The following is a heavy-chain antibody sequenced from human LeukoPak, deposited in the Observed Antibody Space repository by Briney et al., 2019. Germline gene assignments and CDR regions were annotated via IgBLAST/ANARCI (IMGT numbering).Heavy chain of an antibody. J-gene: IGHJ4*02. Sequence: GGSLRLSCAASGFTFSNYAMTWVRQAPGKGLEWVSGISESGSSTYYADSVKGRFTLSRDYPKNTLYLQMNSLRAEDTAVYFCAKDRGSIAAGGSDYWGQGTLVTVSS. CDR2: ISESGSST. D-gene: IGHD6-13*01. CDR3: AKDRGSIAAGGSDY. CDR1: GFTFSNYA. V-gene: IGHV3-23*01.